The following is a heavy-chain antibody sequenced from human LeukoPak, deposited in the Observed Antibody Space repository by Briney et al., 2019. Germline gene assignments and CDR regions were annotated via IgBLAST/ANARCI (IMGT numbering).Heavy chain of an antibody. D-gene: IGHD6-6*01. CDR2: ISAYNGDT. V-gene: IGHV1-18*01. CDR3: ARDLIASRPGWFDP. J-gene: IGHJ5*02. CDR1: GYTFTTYG. Sequence: GASVKVSCKASGYTFTTYGVSWVRQAPGQGLXWXGWISAYNGDTTYAQTLQGRVTMTTDTSTSTAYMELRSLRSDDTAIYFCARDLIASRPGWFDPWGQGTLVTVSS.